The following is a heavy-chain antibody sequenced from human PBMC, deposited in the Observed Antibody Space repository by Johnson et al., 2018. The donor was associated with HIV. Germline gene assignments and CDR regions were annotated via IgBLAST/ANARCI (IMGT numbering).Heavy chain of an antibody. CDR1: GFIFRSYG. CDR2: ISYDGSNK. J-gene: IGHJ3*02. V-gene: IGHV3-30*19. CDR3: ARDAPNFFHSSGVRDDAFDI. D-gene: IGHD3-22*01. Sequence: QVQLVESGGGLVQPGRSLRLSCAASGFIFRSYGMDWVRQAPGKGLEWVAVISYDGSNKYCADSVKGRFTISRDNSKNTLYLQTNSLRAEDTAVYYCARDAPNFFHSSGVRDDAFDIWGPGTMVTVSS.